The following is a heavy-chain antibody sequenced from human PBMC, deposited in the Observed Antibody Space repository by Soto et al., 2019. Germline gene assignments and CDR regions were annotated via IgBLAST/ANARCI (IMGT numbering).Heavy chain of an antibody. CDR3: ARLGYYDILTGYPSPGY. CDR1: GGSISSGGYS. V-gene: IGHV4-30-2*01. D-gene: IGHD3-9*01. J-gene: IGHJ4*02. CDR2: MYHSGST. Sequence: SETLSLTCAVSGGSISSGGYSWSWIRQPPGKGLEWIGYMYHSGSTYYNPSLKSRVTISIDRSKNQFSLKLSSVTAADTAVYYCARLGYYDILTGYPSPGYWGQGTLVTVSS.